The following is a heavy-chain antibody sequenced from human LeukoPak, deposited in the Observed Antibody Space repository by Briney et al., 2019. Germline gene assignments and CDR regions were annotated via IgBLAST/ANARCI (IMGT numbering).Heavy chain of an antibody. D-gene: IGHD3-9*01. CDR3: ARDLRAYDILTGYYRFDY. CDR2: IYYSGST. J-gene: IGHJ4*02. Sequence: SETLSLTCTVSGGSISSSSYYWGWIRQPPEKGLEWIGSIYYSGSTYYNPSLKSRVTISVDTSKNQFSLKLSSVTAADTAVYYCARDLRAYDILTGYYRFDYWGQGTLVTVSS. CDR1: GGSISSSSYY. V-gene: IGHV4-39*07.